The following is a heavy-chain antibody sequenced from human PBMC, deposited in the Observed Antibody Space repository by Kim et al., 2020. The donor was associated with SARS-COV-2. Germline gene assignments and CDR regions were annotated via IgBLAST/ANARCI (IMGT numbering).Heavy chain of an antibody. V-gene: IGHV4-4*02. CDR3: ARLRTDTGSYFRFDS. D-gene: IGHD1-26*01. Sequence: SETLSLTCAVSGDSISTGNWWSWVRQAPGKGLEWIGEIYHSGNTNYNPSLKSRVNISVDKSKNQFSLNLNSVTAADTAMYYCARLRTDTGSYFRFDSWG. CDR2: IYHSGNT. J-gene: IGHJ4*01. CDR1: GDSISTGNW.